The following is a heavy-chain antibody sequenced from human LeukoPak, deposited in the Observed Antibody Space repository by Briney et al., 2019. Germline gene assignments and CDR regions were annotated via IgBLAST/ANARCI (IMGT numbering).Heavy chain of an antibody. V-gene: IGHV3-33*06. CDR2: IWYDGSNK. D-gene: IGHD1-1*01. Sequence: PGRSLRLFCAASGLSFSNYGMHWVRQAPGKGVEWAAVIWYDGSNKYFVDSVKGRFTISRDNSNNTTYLQMNSLRTEDTAVDYCAKPQRENWAFDIWGQGTMVTVSS. J-gene: IGHJ3*02. CDR1: GLSFSNYG. CDR3: AKPQRENWAFDI.